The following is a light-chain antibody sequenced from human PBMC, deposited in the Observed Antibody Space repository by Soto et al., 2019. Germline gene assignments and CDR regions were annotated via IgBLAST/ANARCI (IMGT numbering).Light chain of an antibody. Sequence: LTHPASVSGSPEQSITISCTGASSDIGGYRFVSWHQHHPGKAPKLIIYEVSNRPSGVSNRFSGSKSGNTASLTISGLQPDDDADYYCSYYTSSNSLYVFGTGTKLTVL. CDR3: SYYTSSNSLYV. J-gene: IGLJ1*01. CDR1: SSDIGGYRF. CDR2: EVS. V-gene: IGLV2-14*01.